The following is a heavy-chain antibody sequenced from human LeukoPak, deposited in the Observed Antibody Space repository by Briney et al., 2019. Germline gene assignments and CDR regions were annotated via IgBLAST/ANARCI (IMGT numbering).Heavy chain of an antibody. V-gene: IGHV1-24*01. CDR3: ARGPFYDLYLDY. Sequence: GASVKVSRKVSGYTLTELSMHWVRQAPGKGLEWMGGFDPEDGETIYAQKFQGRVTITRDTSASTAYMELSSLRSEDTAVYYCARGPFYDLYLDYWGQGTLVTVSS. CDR2: FDPEDGET. J-gene: IGHJ4*02. D-gene: IGHD3-16*01. CDR1: GYTLTELS.